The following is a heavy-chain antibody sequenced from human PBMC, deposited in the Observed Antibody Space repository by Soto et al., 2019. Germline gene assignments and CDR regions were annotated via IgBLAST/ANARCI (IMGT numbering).Heavy chain of an antibody. CDR3: ARFTGIAAAGIDY. Sequence: SETLSLTCTVSGGSISSYYWSWIRQPPGKGLEWIGYIYYSGSTNYNPSPKSRVTISVDTSKNQFSLKLSSVTAADTAVYYCARFTGIAAAGIDYWGQGTLVTVSS. CDR2: IYYSGST. V-gene: IGHV4-59*01. J-gene: IGHJ4*02. D-gene: IGHD6-13*01. CDR1: GGSISSYY.